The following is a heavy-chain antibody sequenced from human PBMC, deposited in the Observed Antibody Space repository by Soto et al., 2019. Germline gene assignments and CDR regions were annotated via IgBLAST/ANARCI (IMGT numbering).Heavy chain of an antibody. D-gene: IGHD3-10*01. CDR1: GFPFSSYT. V-gene: IGHV3-48*02. J-gene: IGHJ4*02. Sequence: AASLSLSCAAPGFPFSSYTMNWVRQAPGKGLEWVSYISSSSSTMYYADSVKGRFTLSRDNAKNSLYLQMNSLRDEDTAVYYCARVRWRYYGMDYWGQGTLVTVSS. CDR2: ISSSSSTM. CDR3: ARVRWRYYGMDY.